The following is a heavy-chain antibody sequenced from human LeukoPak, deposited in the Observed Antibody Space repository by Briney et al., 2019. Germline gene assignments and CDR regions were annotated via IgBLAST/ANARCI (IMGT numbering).Heavy chain of an antibody. CDR1: GGSISSGGYY. CDR2: IYYSGCT. V-gene: IGHV4-31*03. CDR3: ARSSSRRYEAFDI. J-gene: IGHJ3*02. D-gene: IGHD6-13*01. Sequence: SQTLSLTCTVSGGSISSGGYYWSWIRQHPGKGLEWIGYIYYSGCTYYNPSLKSRVTISVDKSKNQFSLKVSSVTAADTAVYYCARSSSRRYEAFDIWGQGTMVTVSS.